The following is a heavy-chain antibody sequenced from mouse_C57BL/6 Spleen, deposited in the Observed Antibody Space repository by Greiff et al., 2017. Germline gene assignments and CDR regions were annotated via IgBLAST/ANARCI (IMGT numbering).Heavy chain of an antibody. V-gene: IGHV10-3*01. Sequence: AGGLVQPKGSLKLSCDASGFTFNTYAMHWVRQAPGKGLEWVARIRSKSRNYATYYADSVKDRFTISRDNSQSTLYLQMNNLKTEDTAMYYCVREDGYYPAWLAYWGQGTLVTVSA. D-gene: IGHD2-3*01. CDR3: VREDGYYPAWLAY. CDR2: IRSKSRNYAT. J-gene: IGHJ3*01. CDR1: GFTFNTYA.